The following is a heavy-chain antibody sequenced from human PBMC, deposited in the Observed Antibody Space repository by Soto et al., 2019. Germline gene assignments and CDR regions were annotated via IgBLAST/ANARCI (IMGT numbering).Heavy chain of an antibody. J-gene: IGHJ4*02. V-gene: IGHV3-74*01. Sequence: PGGSLRLSCAASGFTFSSYWMHWLRQAPGKGLVWVSRINSDGSSTSYADSVKGRFTISRDNAKNTLYLQMNSLRAEDTAVYYCARTTDGCRTPYFDCWGQGTPVTVSS. CDR3: ARTTDGCRTPYFDC. D-gene: IGHD4-4*01. CDR1: GFTFSSYW. CDR2: INSDGSST.